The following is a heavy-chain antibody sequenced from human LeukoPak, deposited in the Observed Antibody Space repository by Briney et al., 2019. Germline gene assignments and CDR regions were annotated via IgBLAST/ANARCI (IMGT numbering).Heavy chain of an antibody. Sequence: SETLSLTCAVSGGSISSSNWWSWVRQPPGKGLEWIGEIYHSGSTNYNPSLKSRVTISVDKSKNQFSPKLSSVTAADTAVYYCARAVHYYDRLDYWGQGTLVTVSS. CDR2: IYHSGST. CDR1: GGSISSSNW. V-gene: IGHV4-4*02. CDR3: ARAVHYYDRLDY. J-gene: IGHJ4*02. D-gene: IGHD3-22*01.